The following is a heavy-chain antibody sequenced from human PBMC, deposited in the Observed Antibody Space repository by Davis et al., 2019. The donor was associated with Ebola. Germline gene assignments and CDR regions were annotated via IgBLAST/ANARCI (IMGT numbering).Heavy chain of an antibody. V-gene: IGHV3-21*01. Sequence: GESLKISCAASGFTFSSYSMNWVRQAPGKGLEWVSSISSGSDYIFYADSVKGRFTVSRDNAKNSLYLQINSLRAEDTAVYFCARIPRDYSFCGWGQGTLVTVSS. CDR1: GFTFSSYS. CDR2: ISSGSDYI. D-gene: IGHD4-11*01. CDR3: ARIPRDYSFCG. J-gene: IGHJ4*02.